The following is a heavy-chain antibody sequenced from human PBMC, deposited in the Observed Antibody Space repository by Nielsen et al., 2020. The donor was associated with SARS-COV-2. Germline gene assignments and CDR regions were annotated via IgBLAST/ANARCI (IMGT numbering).Heavy chain of an antibody. Sequence: GSLRLSCAVSGGSISSSNWWSWVRQPPGKGLEWIGEIYHSGSTNYNPSLKSRVTISVDKSKNQFSLKLSSVTAADTAVYYCARAPSIAARGAAFDIWGQGTMVTVSS. J-gene: IGHJ3*02. CDR3: ARAPSIAARGAAFDI. D-gene: IGHD6-6*01. CDR2: IYHSGST. V-gene: IGHV4-4*02. CDR1: GGSISSSNW.